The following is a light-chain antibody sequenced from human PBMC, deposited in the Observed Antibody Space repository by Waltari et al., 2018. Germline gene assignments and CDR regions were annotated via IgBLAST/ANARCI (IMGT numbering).Light chain of an antibody. CDR3: QQSYSTLWT. V-gene: IGKV1-39*01. Sequence: DIQMTQSPSSLSASVGDRVTITCRASQSISSYLNWYQQKPGKAPQLLIYAASSLQSVVPSSVRGGGSGTDFTLSISRLQPEDFATYYCQQSYSTLWTFGQGTKVEIK. CDR1: QSISSY. CDR2: AAS. J-gene: IGKJ1*01.